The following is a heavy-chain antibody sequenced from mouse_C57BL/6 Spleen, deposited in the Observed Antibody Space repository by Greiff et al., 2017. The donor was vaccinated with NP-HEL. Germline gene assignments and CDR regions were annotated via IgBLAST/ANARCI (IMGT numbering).Heavy chain of an antibody. V-gene: IGHV1-82*01. Sequence: VQLQQSGPELVKPGASVKISCKASGYAFSSSWMNWVKQRPGKGLEWIGRIYPGDGDTNYNGKFKGKATLTADKSSSTAYMQLSSLTSEDSAVYFCAKFITTVVDGFAYWGRGTLVTVSA. CDR1: GYAFSSSW. CDR2: IYPGDGDT. CDR3: AKFITTVVDGFAY. D-gene: IGHD1-1*01. J-gene: IGHJ3*01.